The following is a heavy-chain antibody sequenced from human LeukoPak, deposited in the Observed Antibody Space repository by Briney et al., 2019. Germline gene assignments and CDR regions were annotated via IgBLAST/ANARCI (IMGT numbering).Heavy chain of an antibody. CDR1: GFTFSSYS. CDR3: ARIITFGGVIIIGGAFDI. V-gene: IGHV3-21*04. J-gene: IGHJ3*02. CDR2: ISGSSSYI. D-gene: IGHD3-16*02. Sequence: PGGSLRLSCAASGFTFSSYSMNWVRQAPGKGLEWVSSISGSSSYIYYADSVKGRFTISRHNAKNSLYLQMNSLRSEDTAVYYCARIITFGGVIIIGGAFDIWGQGTMVTVSS.